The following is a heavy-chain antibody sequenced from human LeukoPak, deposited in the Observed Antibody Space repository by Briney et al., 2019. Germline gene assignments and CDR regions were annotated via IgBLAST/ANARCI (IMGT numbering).Heavy chain of an antibody. CDR1: GFTFSSYA. CDR2: ISGSGGST. J-gene: IGHJ4*02. CDR3: APXWXIVXVVAAKGTEFDY. Sequence: GGSLRLSCAASGFTFSSYAMSWVRQAPGKGLEWVSAISGSGGSTYYADSVKGRFTISRDNSKNTLYLQMNSLRAEDTAVYYCAPXWXIVXVVAAKGTEFDYWGQGTLVTVSS. D-gene: IGHD2-15*01. V-gene: IGHV3-23*01.